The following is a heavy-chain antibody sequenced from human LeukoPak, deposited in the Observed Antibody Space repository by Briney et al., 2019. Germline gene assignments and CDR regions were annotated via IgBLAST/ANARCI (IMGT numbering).Heavy chain of an antibody. V-gene: IGHV1-69*06. D-gene: IGHD6-19*01. CDR2: IIPIFGTA. CDR3: ARAPLYSSGWTNYFDY. CDR1: GCTFSIYA. Sequence: SVKVSCKASGCTFSIYAISWVRQAPGQGLEWMGGIIPIFGTANYAQKFQVRVTITADKSTSTAYMELSSLRSEDTAVYYCARAPLYSSGWTNYFDYWGQGTLVTVSS. J-gene: IGHJ4*02.